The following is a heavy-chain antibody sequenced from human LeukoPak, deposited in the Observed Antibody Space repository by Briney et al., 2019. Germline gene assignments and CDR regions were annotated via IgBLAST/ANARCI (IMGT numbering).Heavy chain of an antibody. J-gene: IGHJ4*02. CDR2: IYYSGST. CDR1: GGSISSYY. V-gene: IGHV4-59*08. D-gene: IGHD6-19*01. Sequence: PSETLSLTCTVSGGSISSYYWSWIRQPPGKGLELIGFIYYSGSTSYNPSLKSRVTISVDTSKSQFSLELSSVIAADTAVYYCARRAYSSGFDYIDYWGQGTLVTVSS. CDR3: ARRAYSSGFDYIDY.